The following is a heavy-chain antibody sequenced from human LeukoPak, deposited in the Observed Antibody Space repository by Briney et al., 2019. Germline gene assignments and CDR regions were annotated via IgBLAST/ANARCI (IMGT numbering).Heavy chain of an antibody. CDR3: ARDPPDNYCYYMDV. CDR1: RFTFSNYA. D-gene: IGHD1-14*01. V-gene: IGHV3-30*04. J-gene: IGHJ6*03. Sequence: GGSLRLSCAASRFTFSNYAMNWVRQAPGKGLEWVAVISYDGSNKYYADSVKGRFTISRDNSKNTLYLQMNSLRAEDTAVYYCARDPPDNYCYYMDVWGKGTTVTVSS. CDR2: ISYDGSNK.